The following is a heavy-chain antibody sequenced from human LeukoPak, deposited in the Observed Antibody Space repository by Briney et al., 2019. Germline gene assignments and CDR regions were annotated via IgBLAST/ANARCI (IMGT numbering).Heavy chain of an antibody. D-gene: IGHD6-13*01. Sequence: PGGSLRLSCAASGFTFSSYSMHWVRQAPGKGLEWVAVISYDGTNKYSADSVKGRFTISRDNSKNTLYLQMNGLRAEDTAVYHCAKDGDIGAAGYYFDYWGQGTLVTVSS. CDR1: GFTFSSYS. J-gene: IGHJ4*02. V-gene: IGHV3-30-3*01. CDR2: ISYDGTNK. CDR3: AKDGDIGAAGYYFDY.